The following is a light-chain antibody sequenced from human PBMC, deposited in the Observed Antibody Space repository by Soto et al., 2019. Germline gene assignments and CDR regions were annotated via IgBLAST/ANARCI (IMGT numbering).Light chain of an antibody. CDR3: QQSYSTAIT. CDR1: QSINSY. CDR2: AAS. V-gene: IGKV1-39*01. Sequence: DIQMTQSPSSLSASVGDRVTITCRASQSINSYLNWYQQKPGKAPKLLIYAASSLQSGVPSRFSGSGSGTDFTLTISSLQPEDFATYYCQQSYSTAITFGQGTRLEIK. J-gene: IGKJ5*01.